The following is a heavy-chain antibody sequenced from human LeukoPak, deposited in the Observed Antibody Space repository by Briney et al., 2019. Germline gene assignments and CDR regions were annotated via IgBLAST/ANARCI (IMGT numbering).Heavy chain of an antibody. CDR1: GFTFDDYA. Sequence: GGSLRLSCAASGFTFDDYAMHWVRQAPGKGLEWVSGISWNSGSIDFADSVKGRFTISRDNAKNSLYLQMNSLRAEDTALYYCAKDMVAGYCSSTSCYHAFDIWAKGQWSPSLQ. V-gene: IGHV3-9*01. D-gene: IGHD2-2*01. CDR3: AKDMVAGYCSSTSCYHAFDI. CDR2: ISWNSGSI. J-gene: IGHJ3*02.